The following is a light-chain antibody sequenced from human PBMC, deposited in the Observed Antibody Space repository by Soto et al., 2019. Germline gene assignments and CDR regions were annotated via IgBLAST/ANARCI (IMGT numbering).Light chain of an antibody. V-gene: IGLV2-8*01. J-gene: IGLJ2*01. CDR1: SSDVGGYNY. CDR2: EVS. Sequence: QSALTQPPSASESPGQSVTISCTGTSSDVGGYNYVSWYQQHPGKAPKLMIYEVSKRPSGVPDRFSGSKSGNTASLTVSGLQAEDEADYYCTSYAGSNNLLFGGGTKVTVL. CDR3: TSYAGSNNLL.